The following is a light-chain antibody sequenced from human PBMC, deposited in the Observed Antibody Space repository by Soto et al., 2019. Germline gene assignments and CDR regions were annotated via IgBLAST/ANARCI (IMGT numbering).Light chain of an antibody. J-gene: IGKJ2*01. V-gene: IGKV1-12*01. CDR1: QDISSW. Sequence: DIQMTQSPSSVSASVGDRVTITCRASQDISSWLAWYQQKPGKAPKLLIYAASSLQSGVPSRFSGRGSGTDFTLTISSLQPEDFAAYYCQQANSFPYTFRQWTKREIK. CDR2: AAS. CDR3: QQANSFPYT.